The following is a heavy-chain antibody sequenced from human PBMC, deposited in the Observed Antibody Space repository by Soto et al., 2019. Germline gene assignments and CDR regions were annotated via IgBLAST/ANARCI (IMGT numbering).Heavy chain of an antibody. Sequence: QVQLVESGGGVVQPGGSLRLSCAASGFTFNNYAVHWVRQAPGKGLEWVAIISYDGSNKYYADSVKGRFTISRDNSKNTLYMQMNSLRAEDTAVYYCASQLLTIGSFDYWGQGTLVTVPS. J-gene: IGHJ4*02. CDR1: GFTFNNYA. CDR3: ASQLLTIGSFDY. D-gene: IGHD2-2*01. V-gene: IGHV3-30-3*01. CDR2: ISYDGSNK.